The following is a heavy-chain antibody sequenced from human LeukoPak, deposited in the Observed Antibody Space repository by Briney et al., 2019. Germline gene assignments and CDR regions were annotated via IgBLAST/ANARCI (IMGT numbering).Heavy chain of an antibody. CDR1: GGSISRGGYY. CDR3: ARERRGYSNMDV. V-gene: IGHV4-31*03. D-gene: IGHD3-22*01. Sequence: SETLSLTCTVSGGSISRGGYYWSWIRQHPGKGLEWIGYIYYSGSTYYNPSLKSRVTISVDTSKNQFSLKLSSVTAADTAVYYCARERRGYSNMDVWGQGTTVTVSS. J-gene: IGHJ6*02. CDR2: IYYSGST.